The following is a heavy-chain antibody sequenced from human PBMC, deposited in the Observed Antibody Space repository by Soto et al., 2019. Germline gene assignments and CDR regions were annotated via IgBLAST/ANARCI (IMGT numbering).Heavy chain of an antibody. Sequence: APVKVSCTASGYTFTSYGISWVRQAPGQGLVWVGWISGYNGDTGNAQKVQGRVTFTTDTSTSTAYMELRSLTPDDTAVYYCARDPLRSRYHNGMDGWGQGTTVTVSS. D-gene: IGHD3-10*01. CDR3: ARDPLRSRYHNGMDG. CDR2: ISGYNGDT. V-gene: IGHV1-18*01. CDR1: GYTFTSYG. J-gene: IGHJ6*02.